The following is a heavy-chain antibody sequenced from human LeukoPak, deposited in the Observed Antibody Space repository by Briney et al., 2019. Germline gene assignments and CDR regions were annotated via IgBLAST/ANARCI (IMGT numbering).Heavy chain of an antibody. J-gene: IGHJ4*02. Sequence: GGSLRLSCAASGFTFSSYWMHWVRQAPGKGLVWVSSISSSSSYIYYADSVKGRFTISRDNAKNLLYLQMNSLRAEDTAVYYCASLAASTVTTSYWGQGTLVTVSS. CDR1: GFTFSSYW. D-gene: IGHD4-17*01. CDR2: ISSSSSYI. V-gene: IGHV3-21*01. CDR3: ASLAASTVTTSY.